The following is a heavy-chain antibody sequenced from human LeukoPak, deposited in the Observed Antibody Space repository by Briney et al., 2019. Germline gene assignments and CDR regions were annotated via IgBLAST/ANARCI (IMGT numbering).Heavy chain of an antibody. CDR2: IYSGGST. J-gene: IGHJ4*02. CDR1: GFTVSSNC. V-gene: IGHV3-66*01. CDR3: ARSLQQQPFDY. Sequence: PGGSLRLSCAASGFTVSSNCMSWVRQAPGKGLEWVSVIYSGGSTYYADSVKGRFTISRDNSKHTLYLQMNSLRAEDTAVYYCARSLQQQPFDYWGQGTLVTVSS. D-gene: IGHD6-13*01.